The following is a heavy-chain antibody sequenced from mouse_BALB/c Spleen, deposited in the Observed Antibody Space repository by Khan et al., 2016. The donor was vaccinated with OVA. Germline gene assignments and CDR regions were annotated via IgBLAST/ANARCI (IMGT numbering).Heavy chain of an antibody. Sequence: QVQLKESGAELVRPGASVKLSCKTSGYIFTSYWIHWVKQRSGQGLEWIARISPGTDNTYYNEKFRDKATLTADKSSSTAYMQLSSLKSEDTDVYYCAREEAVYHFDHWGQGTTLTVSS. CDR3: AREEAVYHFDH. J-gene: IGHJ2*01. V-gene: IGHV1S132*01. CDR1: GYIFTSYW. D-gene: IGHD3-3*01. CDR2: ISPGTDNT.